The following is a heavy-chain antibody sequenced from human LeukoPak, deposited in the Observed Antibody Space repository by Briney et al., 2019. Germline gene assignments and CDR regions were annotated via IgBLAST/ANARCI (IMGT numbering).Heavy chain of an antibody. Sequence: PVRTSRLSCATCAFNWGVVDMDWIRQALGRGLEWVGFIRHREYGGTAEYAASVNGRFAISRDDSKSIVYLQMNDLRTEDTGVYYCARERAGDVDYWGLGTLVTVSS. CDR1: AFNWGVVD. CDR2: IRHREYGGTA. CDR3: ARERAGDVDY. J-gene: IGHJ4*02. V-gene: IGHV3-49*03.